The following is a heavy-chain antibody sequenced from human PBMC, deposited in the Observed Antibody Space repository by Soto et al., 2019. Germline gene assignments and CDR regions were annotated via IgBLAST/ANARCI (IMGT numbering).Heavy chain of an antibody. D-gene: IGHD4-17*01. Sequence: ASVKVSCKVSGYTLTELSMHWVRQAPGKGLEWMGGFDPEDGETIYAQKFQGRVTMTEDTSTDTAYMELSSLRSEDTAVYYCATSDPSSDYPNFDYWGQGTLVTVSS. CDR3: ATSDPSSDYPNFDY. CDR2: FDPEDGET. V-gene: IGHV1-24*01. J-gene: IGHJ4*02. CDR1: GYTLTELS.